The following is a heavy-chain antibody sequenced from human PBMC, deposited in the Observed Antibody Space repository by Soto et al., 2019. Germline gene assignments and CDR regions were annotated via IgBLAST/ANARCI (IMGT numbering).Heavy chain of an antibody. CDR1: GGSISSGGYS. CDR2: IYHSGKT. CDR3: AKNLPRTGRFDY. Sequence: SETLSLTCAVSGGSISSGGYSWSWIRQPPGKGLEWIGYIYHSGKTHYNPSLKNRVTISVDRSKNQFSLQMTSVTAADTAVYYCAKNLPRTGRFDYWGQGTLVTVSS. V-gene: IGHV4-30-2*01. J-gene: IGHJ4*02.